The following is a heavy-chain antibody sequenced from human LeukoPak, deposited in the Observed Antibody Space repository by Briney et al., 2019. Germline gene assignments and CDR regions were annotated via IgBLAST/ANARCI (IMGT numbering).Heavy chain of an antibody. CDR3: ARGYYDFWSGYYKSYLDP. Sequence: SVKVSCKASGGTFSSYAISWVRQAPGQGLEWMGGIIPIFGTANYAQKFQGRVTITADESTSTAYMELSGLRSEDTAVYYCARGYYDFWSGYYKSYLDPWGQGTLVTVSS. CDR1: GGTFSSYA. J-gene: IGHJ5*02. CDR2: IIPIFGTA. D-gene: IGHD3-3*01. V-gene: IGHV1-69*01.